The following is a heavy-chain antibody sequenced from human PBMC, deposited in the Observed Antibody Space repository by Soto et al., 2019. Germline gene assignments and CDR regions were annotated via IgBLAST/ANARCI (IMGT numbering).Heavy chain of an antibody. D-gene: IGHD3-3*01. V-gene: IGHV3-33*01. Sequence: GGSLRLSCAASGCTFSSYGMHWVRQAPGKGLEWVAVIWYDGSNKYYADSVKGRFTISRDNSKNTLYLQMNSLRAEDTAVYYCARDYDFWSGYSPVYYGMDVWGQGTTVTVSS. CDR3: ARDYDFWSGYSPVYYGMDV. J-gene: IGHJ6*02. CDR2: IWYDGSNK. CDR1: GCTFSSYG.